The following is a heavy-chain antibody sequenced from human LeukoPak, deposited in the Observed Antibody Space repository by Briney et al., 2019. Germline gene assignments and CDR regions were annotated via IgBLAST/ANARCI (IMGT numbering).Heavy chain of an antibody. V-gene: IGHV3-30*18. CDR3: AKDSSRWAFDY. J-gene: IGHJ4*02. CDR2: TSYDGSRE. Sequence: GGSLRLSCTTSGVTLSSYGWHWVRQAPGKGLEWVTFTSYDGSREYYADSLKGRFTISRDNSKNTIYLQMNSLTTEDTAVYFCAKDSSRWAFDYWGQGTLVTVSS. CDR1: GVTLSSYG. D-gene: IGHD2-2*01.